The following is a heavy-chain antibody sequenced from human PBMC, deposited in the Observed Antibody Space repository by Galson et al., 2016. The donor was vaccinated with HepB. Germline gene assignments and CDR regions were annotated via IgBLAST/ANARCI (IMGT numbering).Heavy chain of an antibody. Sequence: SLRLSCAASGFTISPYWMSWVRQTPGKGLEWVAIIKHDGSGEYYVDSVKGRFTISRDNAKNSLYLEMNSLRAEDSSLYFCARDSGFCRTIYCRGDAYDLWGQGTMVTVSS. J-gene: IGHJ3*01. CDR3: ARDSGFCRTIYCRGDAYDL. D-gene: IGHD2-15*01. V-gene: IGHV3-7*01. CDR1: GFTISPYW. CDR2: IKHDGSGE.